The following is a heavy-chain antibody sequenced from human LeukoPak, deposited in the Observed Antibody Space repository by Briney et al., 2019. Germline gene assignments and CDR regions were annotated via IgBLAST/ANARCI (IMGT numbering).Heavy chain of an antibody. Sequence: PGGSLRLSCVASGFTFRSYAMNWVRQAPGKGLEWVSPISSGSSYIYYADSVKGRFTISGDNAKKSLYLQMNSLRAEDTAVYYCARDADSSSSVTLIDYWGQGTLVTVSS. D-gene: IGHD6-6*01. J-gene: IGHJ4*02. CDR3: ARDADSSSSVTLIDY. V-gene: IGHV3-21*01. CDR1: GFTFRSYA. CDR2: ISSGSSYI.